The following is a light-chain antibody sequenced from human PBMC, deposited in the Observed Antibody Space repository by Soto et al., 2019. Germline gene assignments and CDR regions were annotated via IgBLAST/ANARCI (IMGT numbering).Light chain of an antibody. J-gene: IGKJ2*01. V-gene: IGKV1-5*03. Sequence: DIQMTQSPSTLSASVGDRVTINCRASQSISTWLAWYQQKPGKAHKLLIYNASSLRNGATSRFRGSGSGTEFTLTIYRLQPDDIASYYCQQYKGYPHTFGQGTKLEIK. CDR2: NAS. CDR3: QQYKGYPHT. CDR1: QSISTW.